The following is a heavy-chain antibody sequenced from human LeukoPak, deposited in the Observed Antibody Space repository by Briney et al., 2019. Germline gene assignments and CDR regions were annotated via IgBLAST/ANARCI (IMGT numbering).Heavy chain of an antibody. V-gene: IGHV1-69*13. CDR1: GGTFSSYA. CDR2: IIPIFDTA. J-gene: IGHJ4*02. CDR3: ARERDILTGYYRGYFDY. Sequence: ASVTVSCKASGGTFSSYAITWVRQAPGQGLEWMGGIIPIFDTANYAQKFQGRVTITADESTSTAYMELSSLRSEDTAVYYCARERDILTGYYRGYFDYWGQGTLVTVSS. D-gene: IGHD3-9*01.